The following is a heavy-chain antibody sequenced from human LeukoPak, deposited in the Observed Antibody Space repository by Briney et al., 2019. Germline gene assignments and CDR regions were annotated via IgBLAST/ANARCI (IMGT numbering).Heavy chain of an antibody. V-gene: IGHV4-59*08. J-gene: IGHJ4*02. CDR2: IYYSGCT. CDR3: ATHWNAGSETYYPFHY. D-gene: IGHD3-10*01. Sequence: PSETLSLTCAVSGDSISSYYWSWIRQPPGKGPEWIGYIYYSGCTNYNPSLQSRVTISVDTSKNQFSLKLSSVTAADTAVYYCATHWNAGSETYYPFHYWGQGTLVTVSS. CDR1: GDSISSYY.